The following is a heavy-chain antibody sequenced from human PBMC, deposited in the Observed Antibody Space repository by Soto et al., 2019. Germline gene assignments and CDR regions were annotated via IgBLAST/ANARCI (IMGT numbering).Heavy chain of an antibody. J-gene: IGHJ4*02. Sequence: ASVKVSCKASGYTFTSYAMHWVRQAPGQRLEWMGWINAGNGNTKYSQKFQGRVTITRDKSTSTAYMELSSLRSEDTAVYYCARPDYGSGSYSVWGQGTLVTVSS. CDR2: INAGNGNT. CDR3: ARPDYGSGSYSV. V-gene: IGHV1-3*01. CDR1: GYTFTSYA. D-gene: IGHD3-10*01.